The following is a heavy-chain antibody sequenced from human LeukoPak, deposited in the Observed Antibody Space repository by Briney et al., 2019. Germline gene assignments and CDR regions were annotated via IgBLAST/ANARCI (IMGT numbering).Heavy chain of an antibody. CDR1: GFSLSTSGAG. D-gene: IGHD3-22*01. V-gene: IGHV2-5*02. CDR3: AHWGETPYDSSGSYAFDI. Sequence: SGPTLVKPTQTLTLTCTFSGFSLSTSGAGVGWIRQPPGKALEWLALIYWDDDKRYSPSLKSRLTITKDTSKNQVVLTMTNMDPVDTATYYCAHWGETPYDSSGSYAFDIWGQGTMVTVSS. J-gene: IGHJ3*02. CDR2: IYWDDDK.